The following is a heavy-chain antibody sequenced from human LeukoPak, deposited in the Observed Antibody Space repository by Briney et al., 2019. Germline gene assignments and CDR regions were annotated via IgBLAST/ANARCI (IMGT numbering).Heavy chain of an antibody. CDR1: GFTFSSYA. CDR3: AKDLGYYYDSSGYQTGY. CDR2: ISGSGGIS. D-gene: IGHD3-22*01. Sequence: GGSLRLSCAASGFTFSSYAMSWVRQAPGKGLDWVSGISGSGGISDYAESVKGRFTISRDNSKNTLYLQMNSLRAEDTAVYYCAKDLGYYYDSSGYQTGYWGQGTLVTVSS. J-gene: IGHJ4*02. V-gene: IGHV3-23*01.